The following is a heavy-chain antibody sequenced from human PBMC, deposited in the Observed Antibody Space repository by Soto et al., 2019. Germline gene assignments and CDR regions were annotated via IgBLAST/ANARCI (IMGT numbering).Heavy chain of an antibody. Sequence: TLSLTCGVSGVSINSGGYYWNWIRHLPGKGLEWIGYISHGETTSYNPSLKSRLTISFDMSKNHFSLKLTSVTAADTAVYYCARDGSHGDKGYALDVWGQGTLVTVSS. J-gene: IGHJ3*01. D-gene: IGHD1-26*01. CDR2: ISHGETT. CDR3: ARDGSHGDKGYALDV. V-gene: IGHV4-31*11. CDR1: GVSINSGGYY.